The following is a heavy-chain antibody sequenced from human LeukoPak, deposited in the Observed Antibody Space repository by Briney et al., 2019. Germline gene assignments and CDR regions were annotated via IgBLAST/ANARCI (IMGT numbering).Heavy chain of an antibody. D-gene: IGHD3-10*01. J-gene: IGHJ4*02. Sequence: GGSLRLSCAASGFTVSSNYMSWVRQAPGKGLEWVSVIYSGGSTYYADSVKGRFTISRDNSKNTLYLQMNSLRAEDTAVYYCARGATHYYGSGSYYRPYYFDYWGQGTLVTVSS. V-gene: IGHV3-53*01. CDR2: IYSGGST. CDR3: ARGATHYYGSGSYYRPYYFDY. CDR1: GFTVSSNY.